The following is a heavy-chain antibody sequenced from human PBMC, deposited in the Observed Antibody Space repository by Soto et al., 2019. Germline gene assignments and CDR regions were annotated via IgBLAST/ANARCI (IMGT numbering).Heavy chain of an antibody. D-gene: IGHD2-2*01. CDR3: ERGLRYQGPGCFQH. CDR1: GFTFSSYW. J-gene: IGHJ1*01. CDR2: INSDGSST. V-gene: IGHV3-74*01. Sequence: GGSLRLSCAASGFTFSSYWMHWVRQAPGKGLVWVSRINSDGSSTSYADSVKGRFTISRDNAKNTLYLQMNSLRAEDTAVYYCERGLRYQGPGCFQHWGQGPRASVPS.